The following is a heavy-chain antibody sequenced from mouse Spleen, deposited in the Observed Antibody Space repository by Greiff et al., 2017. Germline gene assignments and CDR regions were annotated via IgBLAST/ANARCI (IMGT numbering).Heavy chain of an antibody. Sequence: EVKLVESEGGLVQPGSSMKLSCTASGFTFSDYYMAWVRQVPEKGLEWVANINYDGSSTYYLDSLKSRFIISRDNAKNILYLQMSSLKSEDTATYYCARAGGNYYYAMDYWGQGTSVTVSS. D-gene: IGHD2-1*01. J-gene: IGHJ4*01. CDR1: GFTFSDYY. V-gene: IGHV5-16*01. CDR3: ARAGGNYYYAMDY. CDR2: INYDGSST.